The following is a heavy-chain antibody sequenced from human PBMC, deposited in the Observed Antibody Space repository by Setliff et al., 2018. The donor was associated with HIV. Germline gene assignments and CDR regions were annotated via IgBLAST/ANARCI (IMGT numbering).Heavy chain of an antibody. CDR3: ARASLWFGELLIDY. CDR2: ISYSGTT. V-gene: IGHV4-39*01. D-gene: IGHD3-10*01. J-gene: IGHJ4*02. Sequence: SETLSLTCSVSGGSISSSSYYWGRIRQPPGKGLEWIGFISYSGTTYYNPSLRSRVTISVDTSKNQFSLKLSSVTAADTAVFYCARASLWFGELLIDYWGQGMLVTVSS. CDR1: GGSISSSSYY.